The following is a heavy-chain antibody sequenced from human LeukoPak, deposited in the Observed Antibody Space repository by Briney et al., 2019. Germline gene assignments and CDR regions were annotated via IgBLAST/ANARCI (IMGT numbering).Heavy chain of an antibody. CDR1: GGSISSSSYY. D-gene: IGHD3-3*01. Sequence: SETLSLTCTVSGGSISSSSYYWGWIRQPPGKGLEWIGSIYYSGSTYYNPSLKSRVTMSGDTSKNQFSLKLSSVTAADTAVYYCARVGQLRFLEWLSLFPRSFDYWGQGTLVTVSS. J-gene: IGHJ4*02. CDR2: IYYSGST. CDR3: ARVGQLRFLEWLSLFPRSFDY. V-gene: IGHV4-39*07.